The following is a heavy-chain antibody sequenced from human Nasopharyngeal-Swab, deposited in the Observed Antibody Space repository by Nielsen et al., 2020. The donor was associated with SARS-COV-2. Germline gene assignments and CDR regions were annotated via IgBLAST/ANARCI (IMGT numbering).Heavy chain of an antibody. J-gene: IGHJ4*02. CDR3: ARDPSLTTIFGVVIIRGYYFDY. D-gene: IGHD3-3*01. CDR2: INTNTGNP. Sequence: AAVKVSCKASGYTFTSYARNWVRQAPGQGLEGMGWINTNTGNPTYGQGFTGRFVFSLDTSVSTAYLQISSLKAEDTAVYYCARDPSLTTIFGVVIIRGYYFDYSGQGTLVTVSS. V-gene: IGHV7-4-1*02. CDR1: GYTFTSYA.